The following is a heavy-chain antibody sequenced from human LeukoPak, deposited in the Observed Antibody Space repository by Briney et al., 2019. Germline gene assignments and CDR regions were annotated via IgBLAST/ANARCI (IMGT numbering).Heavy chain of an antibody. V-gene: IGHV3-30*03. CDR2: ISYDGSNK. Sequence: GGSLRLSCAASGFTFSSYGMHWVRQAPGKGLEWVAVISYDGSNKYYADSVKGRFTISRDNSKNTLYLQMNSLRGEDTAVFYCATQSLSLHGSGSGPLDYWGQGTLVTVSS. CDR3: ATQSLSLHGSGSGPLDY. J-gene: IGHJ4*02. D-gene: IGHD3-10*01. CDR1: GFTFSSYG.